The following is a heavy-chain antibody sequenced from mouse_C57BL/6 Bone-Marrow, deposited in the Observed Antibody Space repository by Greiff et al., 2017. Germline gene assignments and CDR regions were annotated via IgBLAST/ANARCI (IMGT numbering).Heavy chain of an antibody. Sequence: QVQLQQPGAELVKPGASVKLSCKASGYTFTSYWMHWLKQRPGQGLEWIGMIHPNSGSTNYNEKFKSKATLTVDKSSSTAYMQLRSLTSEDSAVYYCAHSLMGDYWYFDVWGTGTTVTVSS. CDR1: GYTFTSYW. CDR3: AHSLMGDYWYFDV. CDR2: IHPNSGST. J-gene: IGHJ1*03. D-gene: IGHD1-1*02. V-gene: IGHV1-64*01.